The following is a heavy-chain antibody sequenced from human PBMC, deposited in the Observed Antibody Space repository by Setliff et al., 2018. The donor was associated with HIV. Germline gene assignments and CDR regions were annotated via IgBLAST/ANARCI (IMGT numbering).Heavy chain of an antibody. CDR3: ARVVWMAAAGTIDYYYYGMEI. V-gene: IGHV4-4*07. Sequence: SETLSLTCTVSGDSIISYYWSWLRQPAGKGLEWIGHIYTNGRTNYNPSLRSRVTMSVDTSKNQFSLKLDSVNAADTAVYYCARVVWMAAAGTIDYYYYGMEILGQGTTVTVSS. CDR2: IYTNGRT. J-gene: IGHJ6*02. CDR1: GDSIISYY. D-gene: IGHD6-13*01.